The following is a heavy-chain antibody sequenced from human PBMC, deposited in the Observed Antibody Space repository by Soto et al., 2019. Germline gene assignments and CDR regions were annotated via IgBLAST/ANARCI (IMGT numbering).Heavy chain of an antibody. V-gene: IGHV3-23*01. CDR1: GFTFAAYA. J-gene: IGHJ4*02. CDR3: AKDRYYYGSKSREEKYHLDY. Sequence: EVQLLESGGGLVQPGGSLRLSCAGSGFTFAAYAINWFRQAPGKGLEWVPGSRGRGGSTYYAGPVNGRFIISRDKSKDTLYLQMNGLGAEDTAIYYGAKDRYYYGSKSREEKYHLDYWGQGTLVTVSS. CDR2: SRGRGGST. D-gene: IGHD3-10*01.